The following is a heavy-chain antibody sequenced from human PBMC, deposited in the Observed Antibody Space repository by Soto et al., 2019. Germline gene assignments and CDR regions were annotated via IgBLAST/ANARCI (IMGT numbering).Heavy chain of an antibody. CDR2: ISFEGSKK. CDR1: GFTFSGYG. J-gene: IGHJ5*02. V-gene: IGHV3-30*18. D-gene: IGHD6-6*01. CDR3: AKGGSSSARYVDT. Sequence: QVQLVESGGGVVQPGRSLRLSCAASGFTFSGYGMHWVRQAPGKGLEWVAVISFEGSKKYYANSVEGRFTISRDNSKNTLFLQMNSLRAKDTAVYYCAKGGSSSARYVDTWGQGTLVTVSS.